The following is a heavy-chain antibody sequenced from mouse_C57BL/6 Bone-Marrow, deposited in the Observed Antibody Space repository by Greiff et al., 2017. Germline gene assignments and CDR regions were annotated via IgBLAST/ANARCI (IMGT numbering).Heavy chain of an antibody. CDR2: IRSDGSN. Sequence: VQLQQSGPGLVKPSPSLSLTCSATGYSITSGYYWNLIRQSPGNNLEWMGYIRSDGSNNYNPSLKNPIPITPDTSTNQFFLKLKSETTEDTATDNGERAHYYLPDYWGQGTTLTVSS. J-gene: IGHJ2*01. V-gene: IGHV3-6*01. CDR1: GYSITSGYY. D-gene: IGHD1-2*01. CDR3: ERAHYYLPDY.